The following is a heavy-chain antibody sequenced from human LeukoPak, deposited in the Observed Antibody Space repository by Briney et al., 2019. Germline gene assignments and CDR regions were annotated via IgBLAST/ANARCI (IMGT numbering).Heavy chain of an antibody. D-gene: IGHD6-19*01. CDR1: GFTFSSYW. V-gene: IGHV3-74*01. Sequence: GSLRLSCAASGFTFSSYWMHWVRQAPGKGLVWVSRINSDGSSTSYADSVKGRFTISRDNAKNTLYLQMNSLRAEDTAVYYCARVPSSGWLFDYWGQGTLVTVSS. CDR3: ARVPSSGWLFDY. J-gene: IGHJ4*02. CDR2: INSDGSST.